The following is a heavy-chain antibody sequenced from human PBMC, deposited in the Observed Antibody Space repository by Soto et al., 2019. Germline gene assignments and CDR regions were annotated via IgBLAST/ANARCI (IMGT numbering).Heavy chain of an antibody. Sequence: PGGSLRLSCAASGFTVSSNYMSWVRQAPGKGLEWVSVIYSGGRISYADSVKGRFTISRDNSKNTLDLQMNSLRAEDTAVYYCASSMVRGVIMPFGYWGQGTLVTVSS. CDR3: ASSMVRGVIMPFGY. CDR1: GFTVSSNY. D-gene: IGHD3-10*01. V-gene: IGHV3-66*01. J-gene: IGHJ4*02. CDR2: IYSGGRI.